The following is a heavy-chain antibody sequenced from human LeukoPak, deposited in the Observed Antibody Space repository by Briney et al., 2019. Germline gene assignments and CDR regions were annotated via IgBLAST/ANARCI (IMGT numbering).Heavy chain of an antibody. V-gene: IGHV7-4-1*02. CDR1: GYTFTSYF. Sequence: GASVKVSCKTSGYTFTSYFIHWVRQAPGQGLEWMGWINTNTGNPTYAQGFTGRFVFTLDTSVSTAYLQISSLKAEDTAVYYCARGNVWGNYWGQGTLVTVSS. CDR2: INTNTGNP. J-gene: IGHJ4*02. CDR3: ARGNVWGNY. D-gene: IGHD3-16*01.